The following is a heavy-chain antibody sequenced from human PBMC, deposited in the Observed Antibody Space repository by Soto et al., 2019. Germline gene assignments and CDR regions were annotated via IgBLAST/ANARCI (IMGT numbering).Heavy chain of an antibody. CDR2: IYPGDSDT. V-gene: IGHV5-51*01. CDR1: GYSFTSYW. CDR3: ARILDSSGYYFDY. J-gene: IGHJ4*02. D-gene: IGHD3-22*01. Sequence: GESLKISCKGSGYSFTSYWIGWVRQMPGRGLEWMGIIYPGDSDTRYSPSFQGQVTISADKSISTAYLQWSSLKASDTAMYYCARILDSSGYYFDYWGQGTLVTVSS.